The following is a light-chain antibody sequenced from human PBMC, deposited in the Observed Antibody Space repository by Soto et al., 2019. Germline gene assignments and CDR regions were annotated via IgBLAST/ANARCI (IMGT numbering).Light chain of an antibody. CDR3: QSYDSSLSGSV. V-gene: IGLV1-40*01. Sequence: QSVLTQPPSVSGAPGQRVTISCTGSSSNIGAGFDVHWYHQIAGTAPKLLIYGNSNRPSGVPDRFSGSKSGTSASLAINGLQAEDEADYYCQSYDSSLSGSVFGGGTQLTVL. J-gene: IGLJ3*02. CDR2: GNS. CDR1: SSNIGAGFD.